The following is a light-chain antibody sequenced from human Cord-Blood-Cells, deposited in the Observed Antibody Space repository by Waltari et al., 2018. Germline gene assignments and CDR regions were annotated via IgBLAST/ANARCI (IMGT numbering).Light chain of an antibody. J-gene: IGKJ2*01. Sequence: EIVMTQSPATLSVSPGERATLSCRASQSVSSNLAWYQQKPGQAPRILIYGASTRATVIPARFSGGGSGTEFTLTISSLQSEDFAVYYCQQYNNWPPVYTFGQGTKLEIK. CDR3: QQYNNWPPVYT. V-gene: IGKV3-15*01. CDR2: GAS. CDR1: QSVSSN.